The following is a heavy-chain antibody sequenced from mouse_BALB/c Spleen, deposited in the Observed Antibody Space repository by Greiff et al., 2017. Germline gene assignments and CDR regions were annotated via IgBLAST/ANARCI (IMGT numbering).Heavy chain of an antibody. J-gene: IGHJ3*01. D-gene: IGHD2-4*01. Sequence: QVQLQQPGAELVRPGASVKLSCKASGYTFTSYWMHWVKQRPGQGLEWIGYINPSTGYTEYNQKFKDKATLTADKSSSTAYMQLSSLTSEDSAVYYCASGDYDDAYWGQGTLVTVSA. CDR3: ASGDYDDAY. CDR1: GYTFTSYW. CDR2: INPSTGYT. V-gene: IGHV1-7*01.